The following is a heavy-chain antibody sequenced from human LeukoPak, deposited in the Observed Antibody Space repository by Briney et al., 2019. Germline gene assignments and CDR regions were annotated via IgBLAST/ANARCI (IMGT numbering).Heavy chain of an antibody. D-gene: IGHD4-23*01. CDR2: ISESSDTI. V-gene: IGHV3-48*01. Sequence: PGGSLRLSCAASGFTFNTYSMNWVRQAPGKGLEWISYISESSDTIYYADSVKGRFTISRDNAKNSLYLQTNSLRAEDTALYYCARRAGGYSHPYDYWGQGALVTVSS. CDR3: ARRAGGYSHPYDY. J-gene: IGHJ4*02. CDR1: GFTFNTYS.